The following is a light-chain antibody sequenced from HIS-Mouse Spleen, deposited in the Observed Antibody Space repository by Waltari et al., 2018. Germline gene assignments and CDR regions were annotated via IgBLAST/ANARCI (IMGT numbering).Light chain of an antibody. V-gene: IGLV2-8*01. CDR2: EVS. CDR3: SSYAGSNNYV. CDR1: SSDVGGYNY. J-gene: IGLJ1*01. Sequence: QSALTQPPSASGSPGQSVTISCTGTSSDVGGYNYVSWYQQHPGKAPNLMIYEVSKRPSGFPDCFSGSKSGNTASLTVSGLQAEDEADYYCSSYAGSNNYVFGTGTKVTVL.